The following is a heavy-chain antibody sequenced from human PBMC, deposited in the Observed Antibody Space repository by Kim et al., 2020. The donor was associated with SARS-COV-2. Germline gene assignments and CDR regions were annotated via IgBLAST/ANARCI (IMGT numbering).Heavy chain of an antibody. CDR3: ARLEGFYYGSGTRGFDP. D-gene: IGHD3-10*01. J-gene: IGHJ5*02. V-gene: IGHV2-70*01. Sequence: SGPTLVNPTQTLTLTCTFSGFSLSTSGMCVSWIRQPPGKALEWLALIDWDDDKYYSTSLKTRLTISNDTSKNQVVLTMTNMDPVDTATYYCARLEGFYYGSGTRGFDPWGQGTLVTVSS. CDR1: GFSLSTSGMC. CDR2: IDWDDDK.